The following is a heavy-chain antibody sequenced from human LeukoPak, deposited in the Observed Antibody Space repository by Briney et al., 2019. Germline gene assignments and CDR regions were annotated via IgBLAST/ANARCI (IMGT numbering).Heavy chain of an antibody. CDR2: INSDGSST. V-gene: IGHV3-74*01. CDR3: ARVGGLNWFDP. J-gene: IGHJ5*02. D-gene: IGHD2-15*01. Sequence: GGSLRLSCAASGFTFSSHWMHWVRQAPGKGLVWVSRINSDGSSTGYADSVKGRFTIPRDNAKNTLYLQMNSLRAENTAVYYCARVGGLNWFDPWGQGTLVTVSS. CDR1: GFTFSSHW.